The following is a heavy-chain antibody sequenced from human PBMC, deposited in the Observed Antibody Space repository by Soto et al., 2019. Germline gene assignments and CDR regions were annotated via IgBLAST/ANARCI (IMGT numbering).Heavy chain of an antibody. Sequence: PGGSLRLCCAASGFTFRDCTLAWVRQAPGKGLEWVAAIFGSGTRTYYADSLEGRFSISRDNSRDTLYLQMNNLRVEDTAIYYCAKDRLSACYAEYFPNWGRGTLVTVSS. CDR2: IFGSGTRT. J-gene: IGHJ1*01. CDR3: AKDRLSACYAEYFPN. V-gene: IGHV3-23*01. D-gene: IGHD2-2*01. CDR1: GFTFRDCT.